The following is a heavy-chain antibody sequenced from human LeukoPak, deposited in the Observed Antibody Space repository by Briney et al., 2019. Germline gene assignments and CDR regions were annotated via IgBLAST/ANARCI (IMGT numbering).Heavy chain of an antibody. CDR2: IYHSGST. V-gene: IGHV4-4*02. CDR3: ARAYYYDSSGYLRRDAFDI. Sequence: SETLSLTCAVSGGSISSSNWWSWVRQPPGKGLEWIGEIYHSGSTNYTPSLKSRVTISVDKSKNRFSLKLSSVTAADTAVYYCARAYYYDSSGYLRRDAFDIWGQGTMVTVSS. CDR1: GGSISSSNW. J-gene: IGHJ3*02. D-gene: IGHD3-22*01.